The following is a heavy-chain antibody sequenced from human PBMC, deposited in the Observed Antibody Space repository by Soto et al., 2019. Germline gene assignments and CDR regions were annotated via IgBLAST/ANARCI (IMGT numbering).Heavy chain of an antibody. Sequence: GESLKISCAASGFTFSSYGMHWVRQAPGKGLEWVAVISYDGSNKYYADSVKGRFTISRDNSKNTLYLQMNSLRAEDTAVYYCAKARGDVVVVAATLGDLGAFDIWGQGTMVTVSS. CDR1: GFTFSSYG. CDR3: AKARGDVVVVAATLGDLGAFDI. J-gene: IGHJ3*02. D-gene: IGHD2-15*01. V-gene: IGHV3-30*18. CDR2: ISYDGSNK.